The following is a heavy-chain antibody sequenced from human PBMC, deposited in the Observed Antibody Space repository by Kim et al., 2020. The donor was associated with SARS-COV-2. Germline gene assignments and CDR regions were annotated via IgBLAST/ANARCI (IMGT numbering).Heavy chain of an antibody. V-gene: IGHV3-30*01. CDR3: ARDFGGDFYYYYYGMDV. D-gene: IGHD2-21*02. J-gene: IGHJ6*02. Sequence: VKGRFTISRDNSKNTLYLQMNSLRAEDTAVYYCARDFGGDFYYYYYGMDVWGQGTTVTVSS.